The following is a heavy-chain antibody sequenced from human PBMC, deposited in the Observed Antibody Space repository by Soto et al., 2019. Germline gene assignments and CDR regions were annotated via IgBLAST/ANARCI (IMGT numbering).Heavy chain of an antibody. V-gene: IGHV3-11*06. CDR1: GFTFSDYY. D-gene: IGHD5-12*01. Sequence: GGSLRLSCAASGFTFSDYYMSWIRQAPGKGLEYISYISSSSGSTNYADSVKGRFTISRDNAKNSLYLQMSSLGAEDTAVYYCARDRGGYDRLYYYHGMDVWGQGTTVTVSS. J-gene: IGHJ6*02. CDR2: ISSSSGST. CDR3: ARDRGGYDRLYYYHGMDV.